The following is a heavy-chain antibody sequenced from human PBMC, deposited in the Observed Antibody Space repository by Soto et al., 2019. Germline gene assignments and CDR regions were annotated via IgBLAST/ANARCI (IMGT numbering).Heavy chain of an antibody. Sequence: PGGSLRLSCAASGFTFSSYDMHWVRQATGKGLEWVSAIGTAGDTYYPGSVKGRFTISRENAKNSLYLQMNSLRAEDTAVYYCARGKGGIQLWNYGMDAWGQGTTVTVSS. D-gene: IGHD5-18*01. CDR1: GFTFSSYD. CDR2: IGTAGDT. CDR3: ARGKGGIQLWNYGMDA. V-gene: IGHV3-13*01. J-gene: IGHJ6*02.